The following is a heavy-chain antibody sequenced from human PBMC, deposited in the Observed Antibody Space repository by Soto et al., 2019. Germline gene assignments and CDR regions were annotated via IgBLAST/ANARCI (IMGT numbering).Heavy chain of an antibody. V-gene: IGHV4-39*01. D-gene: IGHD6-13*01. J-gene: IGHJ6*02. CDR1: GGSISSSSYY. CDR2: IYYSGST. Sequence: SETLSLTCTVSGGSISSSSYYWGWIRQPPGKGLEWIGSIYYSGSTYYNPSLKSRVTISVDTSKNQFSLKLSSVTAADTAVYYCATYSSSWYSTYLAMMDVWGQGTTVTVSS. CDR3: ATYSSSWYSTYLAMMDV.